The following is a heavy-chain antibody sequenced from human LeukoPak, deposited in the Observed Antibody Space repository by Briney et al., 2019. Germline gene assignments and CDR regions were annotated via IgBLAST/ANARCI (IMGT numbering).Heavy chain of an antibody. CDR2: ISSDGSNK. CDR3: ASSFITMVRGVIKDY. CDR1: GFTFSSYT. Sequence: PGRSLRLSCAASGFTFSSYTMHWVRQAPGKGLEWVALISSDGSNKYYADPVKGRFTISRDNSKNTLYLQMNSLRAEDTAVYYCASSFITMVRGVIKDYWGQGTLVTVSS. D-gene: IGHD3-10*01. V-gene: IGHV3-30*04. J-gene: IGHJ4*02.